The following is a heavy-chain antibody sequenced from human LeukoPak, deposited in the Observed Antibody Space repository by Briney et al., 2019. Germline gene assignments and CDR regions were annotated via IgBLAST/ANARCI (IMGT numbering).Heavy chain of an antibody. CDR3: ARTPLLGDYFDY. CDR1: GGSISSYY. V-gene: IGHV4-59*01. Sequence: SETLSLTCTVSGGSISSYYWSWIRQPPGKGLEWIGYIYYSGSTNYNPSLKSRVTISVDSSKNQFSLKLSSVTAADTAVYYCARTPLLGDYFDYWGQGTLVTASS. D-gene: IGHD3-10*01. CDR2: IYYSGST. J-gene: IGHJ4*02.